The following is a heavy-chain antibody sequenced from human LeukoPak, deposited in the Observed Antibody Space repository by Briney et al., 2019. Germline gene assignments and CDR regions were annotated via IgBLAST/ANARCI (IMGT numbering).Heavy chain of an antibody. V-gene: IGHV3-21*01. CDR1: GFTFSSYT. J-gene: IGHJ4*02. CDR3: ARDGSGSYYGPYYFDY. CDR2: ISSSSNYI. D-gene: IGHD3-10*01. Sequence: GGSLRLSCGASGFTFSSYTMNWVRQAPGKGLEWVSSISSSSNYIYYADSVKGRFTISRDNAKNSLYLQMNSLRAEDTAVYYCARDGSGSYYGPYYFDYWGQGTLVTVSS.